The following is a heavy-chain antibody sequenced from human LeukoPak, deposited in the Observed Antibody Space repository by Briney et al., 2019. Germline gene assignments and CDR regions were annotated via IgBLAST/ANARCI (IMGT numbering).Heavy chain of an antibody. CDR2: IKQGGSEK. J-gene: IGHJ4*02. CDR3: ASATRKYQLLSLRYFDSPLTN. CDR1: GFTFGTFW. V-gene: IGHV3-7*01. Sequence: PGGSLRLSCEASGFTFGTFWMSWVRQAPGKGLEWVANIKQGGSEKNYVDSVKGRFTIARDDAKNSLYLQMNSLRAEDTAVYYCASATRKYQLLSLRYFDSPLTNWGQGTLVTVSS. D-gene: IGHD3-9*01.